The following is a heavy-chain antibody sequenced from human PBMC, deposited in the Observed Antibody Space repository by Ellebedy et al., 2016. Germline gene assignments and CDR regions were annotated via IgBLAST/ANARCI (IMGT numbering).Heavy chain of an antibody. Sequence: GESLKISXAASGFTFSSYSMSWVRQAPGKGLEWVSGINWNGVSTGYADSVQGRFTISRDSAKNSLYLQMNSLSAEDTAFYYCARAGDAGYNNWFDPWGQGTLVTVSS. J-gene: IGHJ5*02. V-gene: IGHV3-20*04. D-gene: IGHD5-24*01. CDR3: ARAGDAGYNNWFDP. CDR1: GFTFSSYS. CDR2: INWNGVST.